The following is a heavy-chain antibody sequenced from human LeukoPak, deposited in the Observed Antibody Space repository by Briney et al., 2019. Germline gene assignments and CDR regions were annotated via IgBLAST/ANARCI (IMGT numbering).Heavy chain of an antibody. V-gene: IGHV3-15*01. J-gene: IGHJ4*02. D-gene: IGHD5-18*01. CDR1: GFTFHNAW. Sequence: GGSLRLSCAASGFTFHNAWMSWVRQAPGKGLEWVGHIKSNTDGGTTDYAAPVKGRFTISRDDSKNTLYLQMNSLEIEDTAVYYCTTGTWIQLWLADFWGQGTLVTVSS. CDR3: TTGTWIQLWLADF. CDR2: IKSNTDGGTT.